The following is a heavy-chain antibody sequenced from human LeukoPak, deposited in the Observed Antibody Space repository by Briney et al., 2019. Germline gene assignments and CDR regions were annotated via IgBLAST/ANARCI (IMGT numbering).Heavy chain of an antibody. D-gene: IGHD3-9*01. J-gene: IGHJ5*02. CDR1: GGSISGYY. CDR2: MDTSGHT. V-gene: IGHV4-4*07. Sequence: SETLSLTCIVSGGSISGYYWSWIRQPAGKGLEWIGHMDTSGHTNYNSSLMSRVTMSVDTSKNQFSLKLSSVTAADTAVYYCARVSPYYDILTGQGAWFDPWGQGTLVTVSS. CDR3: ARVSPYYDILTGQGAWFDP.